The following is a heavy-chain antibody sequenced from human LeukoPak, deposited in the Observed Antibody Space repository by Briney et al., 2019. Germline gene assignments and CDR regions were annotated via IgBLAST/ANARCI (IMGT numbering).Heavy chain of an antibody. CDR2: IYSGGST. CDR3: ASMIRGGPIDY. D-gene: IGHD3-16*01. CDR1: GFTVSSNY. Sequence: GGSLRLSCAASGFTVSSNYMSWVRQAPGKGLGWVSVIYSGGSTYYADSVKGRFTISRHNSKNTLYLQMNSLRAEDTAVYYCASMIRGGPIDYWGQGTLVTVSS. V-gene: IGHV3-53*04. J-gene: IGHJ4*02.